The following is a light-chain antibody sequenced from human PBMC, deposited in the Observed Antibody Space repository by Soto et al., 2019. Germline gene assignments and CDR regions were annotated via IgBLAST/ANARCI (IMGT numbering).Light chain of an antibody. J-gene: IGLJ1*01. CDR3: CSYAGTNTFV. CDR1: SSDVGSYNL. V-gene: IGLV2-23*01. Sequence: QSALTQPASVSGSPGQSITISCTGTSSDVGSYNLVSWYQQQPGKAPKLMIYEGNKRPSGVSNRFSGSKSANTASLTISGLQTEDDADYYCCSYAGTNTFVFGTGTKVTVL. CDR2: EGN.